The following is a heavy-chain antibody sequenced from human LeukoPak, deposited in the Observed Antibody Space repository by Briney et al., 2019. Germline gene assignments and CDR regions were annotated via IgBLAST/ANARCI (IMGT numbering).Heavy chain of an antibody. D-gene: IGHD1-14*01. V-gene: IGHV3-48*03. CDR2: ISSSGSTI. CDR1: GFTFSSYE. Sequence: GGSLRLSCAASGFTFSSYEMNWVRQAPGKGLEWVSYISSSGSTIYYADSVKGRFTISRDNAKNSLYLQMNSLRAEDTAVYYCAREDGGYYFDYWGQGTLVTVSS. CDR3: AREDGGYYFDY. J-gene: IGHJ4*02.